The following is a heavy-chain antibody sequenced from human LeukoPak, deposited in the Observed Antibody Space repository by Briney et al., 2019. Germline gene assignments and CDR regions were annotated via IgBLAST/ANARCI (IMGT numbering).Heavy chain of an antibody. D-gene: IGHD3-22*01. CDR3: ARGGYYYDSSGYYSFDY. CDR2: ISYDGSNK. J-gene: IGHJ4*02. CDR1: GFTFSSYA. Sequence: PGGSLRLSCAASGFTFSSYAMHWVRQAPGKGLEWVAVISYDGSNKYYADSVKGRFTISRDNSKNTLYLQMNRLRAEDTAVYYCARGGYYYDSSGYYSFDYWGQGTLVTVSS. V-gene: IGHV3-30-3*01.